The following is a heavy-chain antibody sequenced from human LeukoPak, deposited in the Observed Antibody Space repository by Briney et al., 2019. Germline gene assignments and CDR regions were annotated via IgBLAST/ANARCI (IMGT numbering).Heavy chain of an antibody. CDR2: ISGSGGST. Sequence: GGSLRLSCAASGFTFSSYAMSWVRQAPGEGLEWVSAISGSGGSTYYADSVRGRFTISRDNSKNTLYLQMNSLRAEDTAVYYCAKDQWVSGSQPDYWGQGTLVTVSS. J-gene: IGHJ4*02. D-gene: IGHD1-26*01. V-gene: IGHV3-23*01. CDR3: AKDQWVSGSQPDY. CDR1: GFTFSSYA.